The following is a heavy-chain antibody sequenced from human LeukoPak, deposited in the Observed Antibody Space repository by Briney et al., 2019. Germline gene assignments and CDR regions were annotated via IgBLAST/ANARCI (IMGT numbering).Heavy chain of an antibody. CDR1: GFTFSGYW. CDR2: INTDGSTT. D-gene: IGHD2-8*01. J-gene: IGHJ4*02. Sequence: PGGSLRLSCAASGFTFSGYWMHWVRQAPGKGLVWVSRINTDGSTTTYADSVKGRFTVSRDNAKNTLYLQMNSLRAEDTAVYYCARAGVSYSTDNWGQGTLATVSS. CDR3: ARAGVSYSTDN. V-gene: IGHV3-74*01.